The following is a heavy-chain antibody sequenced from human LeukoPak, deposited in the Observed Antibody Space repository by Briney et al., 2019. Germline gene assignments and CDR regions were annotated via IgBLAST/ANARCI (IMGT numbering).Heavy chain of an antibody. CDR1: GLTFISYA. Sequence: GGSLRLSCAASGLTFISYAMSWVRQAPGKGLEWVSAISGSGGSTYYADSVKGRFTISRDNSKNTLYLQMNSLRAEDTAVYYCAKQSGTMIVVVHTYFDYWGQGALVTVSS. J-gene: IGHJ4*02. CDR2: ISGSGGST. D-gene: IGHD3-22*01. CDR3: AKQSGTMIVVVHTYFDY. V-gene: IGHV3-23*01.